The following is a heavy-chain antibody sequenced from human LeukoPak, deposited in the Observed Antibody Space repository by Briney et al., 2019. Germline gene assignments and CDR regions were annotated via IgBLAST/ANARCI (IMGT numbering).Heavy chain of an antibody. CDR2: ISGSGGST. CDR3: ARDEPADSSSWYVYYYGMDV. J-gene: IGHJ6*02. CDR1: GFTFSSYA. V-gene: IGHV3-23*01. Sequence: GGSLRLSCAASGFTFSSYAMSWVRQAPGKGLEWVSAISGSGGSTYYADSVKGRFTISRDNSKNTLYLQMNSLRAEDTAVYYCARDEPADSSSWYVYYYGMDVWGQGTTVTVSS. D-gene: IGHD6-13*01.